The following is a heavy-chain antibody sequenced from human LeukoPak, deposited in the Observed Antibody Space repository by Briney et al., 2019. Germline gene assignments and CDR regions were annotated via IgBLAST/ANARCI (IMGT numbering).Heavy chain of an antibody. D-gene: IGHD1-26*01. Sequence: ASVKVSCKASGYTFISYGISWVRQAPGQGLEWMGWISAYNGNTKYAQKLQGRVTMTTDTSTSTANMELRSLRTDDTGVYYCARDCSRIVGVLTLGDYWGQGTLVTVSS. V-gene: IGHV1-18*01. CDR1: GYTFISYG. CDR3: ARDCSRIVGVLTLGDY. J-gene: IGHJ4*02. CDR2: ISAYNGNT.